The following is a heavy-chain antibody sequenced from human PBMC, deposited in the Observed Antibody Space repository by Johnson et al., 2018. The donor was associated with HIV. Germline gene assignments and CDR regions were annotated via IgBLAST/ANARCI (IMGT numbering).Heavy chain of an antibody. V-gene: IGHV3-7*03. J-gene: IGHJ3*02. D-gene: IGHD1-26*01. CDR1: GFTFSSYW. Sequence: VQLVESGGGVVQPGRSLRLSCAASGFTFSSYWMSWVRQAPGKGLEWVANIKQDGREKYSVDSVKGRFTLSSDNPKKSLYLQMNSLRAEATAVYYCARVFQDFVGARMYSETFDIWGQGTMVTVSS. CDR2: IKQDGREK. CDR3: ARVFQDFVGARMYSETFDI.